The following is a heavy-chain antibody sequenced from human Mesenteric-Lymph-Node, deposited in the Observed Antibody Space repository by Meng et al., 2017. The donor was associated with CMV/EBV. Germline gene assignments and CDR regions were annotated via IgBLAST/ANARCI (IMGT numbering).Heavy chain of an antibody. V-gene: IGHV3-30*02. CDR3: TRGGTYNSVDAFDI. CDR1: GFNFSDYA. Sequence: GGSLRLSCAASGFNFSDYAIHWVRQAPGKGLEWVAFIRFDGSNKYYADSVKGRFTISRDNSKNTLYLQMNSLGAEDTAVYYCTRGGTYNSVDAFDIWGQGTMVTVSS. J-gene: IGHJ3*02. D-gene: IGHD5-24*01. CDR2: IRFDGSNK.